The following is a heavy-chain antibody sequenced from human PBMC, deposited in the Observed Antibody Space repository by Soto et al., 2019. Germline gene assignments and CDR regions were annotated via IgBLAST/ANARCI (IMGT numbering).Heavy chain of an antibody. Sequence: SVKVSCKASGGTFDIYAVSWVRQAPGQGLEWMGGIVPMFETVNYAQRFQGRLTIAADESTSTAYMELTSLTSADTAIYFCARGLRTGNYGMDVWGQGTTVTVSS. J-gene: IGHJ6*02. CDR3: ARGLRTGNYGMDV. CDR1: GGTFDIYA. CDR2: IVPMFETV. D-gene: IGHD2-15*01. V-gene: IGHV1-69*13.